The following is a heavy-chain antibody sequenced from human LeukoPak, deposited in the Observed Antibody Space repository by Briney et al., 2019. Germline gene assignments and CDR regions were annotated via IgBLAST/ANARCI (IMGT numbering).Heavy chain of an antibody. CDR2: ISTSGST. CDR3: ARGSARMVANPLFDY. V-gene: IGHV4-61*02. D-gene: IGHD5-12*01. Sequence: SETLSLTCTVSGGSISSGTNSWSWIRQPAGKGLEWIGRISTSGSTNYNPSLKSRVTMSVDTSKNQFSLNLSSVTAADTAVYYCARGSARMVANPLFDYWGRGTLVTVSS. J-gene: IGHJ4*02. CDR1: GGSISSGTNS.